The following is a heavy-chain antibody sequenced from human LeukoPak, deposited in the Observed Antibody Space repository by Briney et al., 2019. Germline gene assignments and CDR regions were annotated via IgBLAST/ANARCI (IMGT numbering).Heavy chain of an antibody. CDR1: GYTFTSYY. V-gene: IGHV1-46*01. D-gene: IGHD3-10*01. CDR3: ARGEGTYYYGSGSLLDY. Sequence: ASVKVSCKASGYTFTSYYMHWVRQAPGQGLEWMGIINPSGGSTSYAQKFQGRVTMTRDTSISTAYMELSRLRSDDTAVYYCARGEGTYYYGSGSLLDYWGQGTLVTVSS. CDR2: INPSGGST. J-gene: IGHJ4*02.